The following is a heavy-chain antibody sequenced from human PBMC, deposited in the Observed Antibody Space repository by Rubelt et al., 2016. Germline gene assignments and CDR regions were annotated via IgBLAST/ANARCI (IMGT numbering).Heavy chain of an antibody. CDR1: GGSFSGYY. D-gene: IGHD2-2*01. J-gene: IGHJ3*02. CDR2: INHSGST. Sequence: QVQLQQWGAGLLKPSETLSLTCAVYGGSFSGYYWSWIRQPPGKGLEWIGEINHSGSTHYNPSLKSRVTISVDTSKNQFSLELSSVTAADTAVYYCASVQVVPAAIGDDAFDIWGQGTMVTVSS. V-gene: IGHV4-34*01. CDR3: ASVQVVPAAIGDDAFDI.